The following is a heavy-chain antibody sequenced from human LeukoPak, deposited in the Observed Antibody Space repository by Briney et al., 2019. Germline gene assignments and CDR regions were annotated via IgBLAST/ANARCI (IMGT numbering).Heavy chain of an antibody. CDR2: INSDGRST. J-gene: IGHJ4*02. V-gene: IGHV3-74*01. Sequence: GGSLRLSCAASGFTFSNYWMHWVRHAPGKGLVWVSRINSDGRSTNYADSVKGRFTISRDNAKNTLYLQMNSLRAEDTAVYYCARGADSGYSSDNWDQGTLVSVSS. D-gene: IGHD3-9*01. CDR3: ARGADSGYSSDN. CDR1: GFTFSNYW.